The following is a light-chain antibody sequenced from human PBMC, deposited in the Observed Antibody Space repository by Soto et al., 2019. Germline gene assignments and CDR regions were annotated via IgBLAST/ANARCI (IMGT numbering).Light chain of an antibody. CDR3: QQYGSSPIT. CDR2: GTS. J-gene: IGKJ5*01. V-gene: IGKV3-20*01. CDR1: QAVSTNY. Sequence: VLTQSPGTLSLSPGDRATLSCRASQAVSTNYLAWYQQRPGQAPRLLIYGTSTRDTDIPDRFTGSGSGTEFTLTIGRLEPDDFAVYYCQQYGSSPITFGQGTRLQ.